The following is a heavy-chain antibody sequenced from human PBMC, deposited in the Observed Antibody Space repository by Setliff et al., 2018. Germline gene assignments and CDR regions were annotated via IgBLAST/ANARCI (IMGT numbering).Heavy chain of an antibody. Sequence: SLRLSCAASGFTFSNSWMSWVRQAPGKGLEWVANIKQDGSEKYYVDSVKGRFTISRDNAKNSLYLQMSSLRAEDTAVYYCARETLPYYFDYWGQGTQVTVSS. CDR3: ARETLPYYFDY. CDR2: IKQDGSEK. CDR1: GFTFSNSW. V-gene: IGHV3-7*01. J-gene: IGHJ4*02.